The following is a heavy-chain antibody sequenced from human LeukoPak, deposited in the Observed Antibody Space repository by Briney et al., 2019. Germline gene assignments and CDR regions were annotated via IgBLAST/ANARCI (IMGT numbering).Heavy chain of an antibody. V-gene: IGHV4-38-2*01. CDR3: ARQGYCSGGTCYRYFDY. D-gene: IGHD2-15*01. CDR2: IYHSGDT. J-gene: IGHJ4*02. CDR1: GYSISSGYY. Sequence: PETLSLTCAVSGYSISSGYYWGWIRQPPGKGLEWIGSIYHSGDTYYNPSLKSRITISVDTSKNQFSLKLNSVTAADTAVYYCARQGYCSGGTCYRYFDYWGQGTLVTVSS.